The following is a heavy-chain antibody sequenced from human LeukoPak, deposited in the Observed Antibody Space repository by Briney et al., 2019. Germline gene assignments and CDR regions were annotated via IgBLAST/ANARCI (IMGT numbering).Heavy chain of an antibody. CDR3: ARHGRFRYQLLWDY. V-gene: IGHV4-59*08. J-gene: IGHJ4*02. CDR2: IYYSGST. CDR1: GGSISSYY. D-gene: IGHD2-2*01. Sequence: SETLSLTCTVSGGSISSYYWSWIRQPPGKGLEWIGYIYYSGSTNYNPSLKSRVTISVDTSKNQFSLKLRSVTAADTAVYYCARHGRFRYQLLWDYWGQGTLVTVSS.